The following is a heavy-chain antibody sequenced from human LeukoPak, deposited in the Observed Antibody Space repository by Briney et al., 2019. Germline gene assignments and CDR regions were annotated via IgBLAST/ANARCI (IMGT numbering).Heavy chain of an antibody. V-gene: IGHV3-23*01. CDR1: GFTFISYG. Sequence: GGSLRLSCAASGFTFISYGMHWVRQAPGKGLEWVSAISGSGGSTYYADSVKGRFTISRDNSKNTLYLQMNSLRAEDTAVYYCAKVGSAYWYFDLWGRGTLVTVSS. CDR3: AKVGSAYWYFDL. J-gene: IGHJ2*01. CDR2: ISGSGGST. D-gene: IGHD3-10*01.